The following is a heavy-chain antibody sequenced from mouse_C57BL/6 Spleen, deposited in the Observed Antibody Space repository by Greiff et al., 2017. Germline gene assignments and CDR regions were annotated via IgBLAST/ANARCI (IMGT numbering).Heavy chain of an antibody. J-gene: IGHJ4*01. CDR1: GYSFTGYF. V-gene: IGHV1-20*01. CDR2: INPYNGDT. Sequence: VQLQQSGPELVKPGDSVKISCKASGYSFTGYFMNWVMQSPGKSLEWIGRINPYNGDTFYQKFKGKATLTVDKSSSTAHMELRSLTSEDSAVYYCARIYYGNRSPYYAMDYWGQGTSVTVSS. D-gene: IGHD1-1*01. CDR3: ARIYYGNRSPYYAMDY.